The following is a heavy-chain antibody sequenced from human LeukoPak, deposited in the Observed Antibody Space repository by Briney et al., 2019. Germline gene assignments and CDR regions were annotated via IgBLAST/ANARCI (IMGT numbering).Heavy chain of an antibody. Sequence: GGSLRLSCAASGFTFSSYGMHWVRQAPGKGLEWVAFIRYDGSNKYYADSVKGRFTISRDNSKNTLYLQMNSLRAEDTAVYYCTTEVIERYSYGLSHFDYWGQGTLVTVSS. CDR1: GFTFSSYG. V-gene: IGHV3-30*02. J-gene: IGHJ4*02. D-gene: IGHD5-18*01. CDR2: IRYDGSNK. CDR3: TTEVIERYSYGLSHFDY.